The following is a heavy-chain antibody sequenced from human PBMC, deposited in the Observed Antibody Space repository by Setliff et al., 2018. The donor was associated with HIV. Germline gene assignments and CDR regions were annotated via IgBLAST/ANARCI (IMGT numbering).Heavy chain of an antibody. D-gene: IGHD3-3*01. CDR1: GYSFTSYW. Sequence: GESLKISCKGSGYSFTSYWIGWVRQLPGKGLEWMGTIYPSDSDTRYSPSFQGQITISADKSISTAYLQLSSLEASDTAMYYCARRPYYDSWSGHQAFDIWGQGTMVTVSS. CDR2: IYPSDSDT. V-gene: IGHV5-51*01. CDR3: ARRPYYDSWSGHQAFDI. J-gene: IGHJ3*02.